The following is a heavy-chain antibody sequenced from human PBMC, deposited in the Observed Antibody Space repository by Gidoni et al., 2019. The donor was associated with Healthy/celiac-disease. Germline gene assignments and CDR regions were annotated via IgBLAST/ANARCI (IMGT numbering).Heavy chain of an antibody. Sequence: QVQLQQWGAGLLKPSETLSLTCAVYGGSFSGYYWSWIRQPPGKGLEWIGEINHSGSTNYNPSLKSRVTISVDTSKNQFSLKLSSVTAADTAVYYCARGRYDILTGQSRIRYFDYWGQGTLVTVSS. CDR2: INHSGST. CDR3: ARGRYDILTGQSRIRYFDY. V-gene: IGHV4-34*01. CDR1: GGSFSGYY. J-gene: IGHJ4*02. D-gene: IGHD3-9*01.